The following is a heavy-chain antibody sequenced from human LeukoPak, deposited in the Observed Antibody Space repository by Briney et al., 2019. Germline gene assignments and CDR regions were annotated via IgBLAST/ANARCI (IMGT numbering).Heavy chain of an antibody. J-gene: IGHJ4*02. CDR1: GFTFNSYW. CDR2: INTDGSRT. CDR3: AKKGYYDGSGYYMYYFDH. D-gene: IGHD3-22*01. V-gene: IGHV3-74*01. Sequence: SGGSLRLSCAASGFTFNSYWIHWVRQAPGKGLVWVSRINTDGSRTNYADSVKGRFAISRDDAKNTVHLQMYSLGAEDTAVYYCAKKGYYDGSGYYMYYFDHWGQGTLVTVSS.